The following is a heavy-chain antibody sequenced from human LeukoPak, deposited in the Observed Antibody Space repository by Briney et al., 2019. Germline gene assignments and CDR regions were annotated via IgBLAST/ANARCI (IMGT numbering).Heavy chain of an antibody. Sequence: PGGSLRLSCAASGFTFSSYSMNWVRQAPGKGLEWVSSISSSRAYIYYSDSVKGRFAISRDNGKNSLYLQMDSLRAEDTALYYCAKDTGRPTDAITMEDNAFDIWGQGTMVTVSS. V-gene: IGHV3-21*04. CDR3: AKDTGRPTDAITMEDNAFDI. CDR2: ISSSRAYI. CDR1: GFTFSSYS. J-gene: IGHJ3*02. D-gene: IGHD3-3*01.